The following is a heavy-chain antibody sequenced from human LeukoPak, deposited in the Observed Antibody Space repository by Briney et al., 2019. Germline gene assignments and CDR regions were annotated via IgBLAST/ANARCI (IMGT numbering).Heavy chain of an antibody. V-gene: IGHV1-69*04. D-gene: IGHD1-1*01. CDR3: ASHWNHYMKCYFDY. CDR2: IIPILGIA. CDR1: GGTFSSYA. Sequence: ASVKVSCKASGGTFSSYAISWVRQAPGQGLEWMGRIIPILGIANYAQKFQGRVTITADKSTSTAYMELSSLRSEDTAVYYCASHWNHYMKCYFDYWGQGTLVTVSS. J-gene: IGHJ4*02.